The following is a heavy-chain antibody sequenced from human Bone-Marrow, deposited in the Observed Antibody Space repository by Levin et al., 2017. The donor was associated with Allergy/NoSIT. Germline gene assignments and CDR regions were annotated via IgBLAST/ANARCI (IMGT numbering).Heavy chain of an antibody. CDR2: ITTSGDNA. CDR3: AKIVGLIWSGIQGAGYSDV. V-gene: IGHV3-23*01. J-gene: IGHJ2*01. D-gene: IGHD3-3*01. CDR1: GLTISNYA. Sequence: RSGGSLRLSCAASGLTISNYAMTWVRQAPGKGLVWVSSITTSGDNAYSADSVKGRFTISRDNSNNTVHLQMNSLRAEDTAVYYCAKIVGLIWSGIQGAGYSDVWGRGTLVTVSS.